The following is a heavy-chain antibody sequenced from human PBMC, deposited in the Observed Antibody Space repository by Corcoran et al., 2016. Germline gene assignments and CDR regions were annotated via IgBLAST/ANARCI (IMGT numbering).Heavy chain of an antibody. CDR1: GGTFSSYA. V-gene: IGHV1-69*01. CDR2: IIPIFGTA. CDR3: AREFLEWLGNYYYYYGMDV. J-gene: IGHJ6*02. D-gene: IGHD3-3*01. Sequence: QVQLVQSGAEVKKPGSSVKVSCKASGGTFSSYAISWVRQAPGQGLEWMGGIIPIFGTANYAQKFQGRVTITADESTSTAYMELSSLRSEDTAVDYCAREFLEWLGNYYYYYGMDVWGQGTTVTVSS.